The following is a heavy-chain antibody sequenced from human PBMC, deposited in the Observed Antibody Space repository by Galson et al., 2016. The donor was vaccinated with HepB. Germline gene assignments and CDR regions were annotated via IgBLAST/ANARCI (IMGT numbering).Heavy chain of an antibody. CDR3: AGSIGATVPFDY. CDR1: GFTFSRYW. D-gene: IGHD6-25*01. CDR2: VNSDGGST. Sequence: SLRLSCAASGFTFSRYWMHWIRQAPGKGLVWVSRVNSDGGSTAYAGSVKGRFSITRDNIKNMLYLEMNSLRAEDSAVYYCAGSIGATVPFDYWGQGTLLTVSS. V-gene: IGHV3-74*01. J-gene: IGHJ4*02.